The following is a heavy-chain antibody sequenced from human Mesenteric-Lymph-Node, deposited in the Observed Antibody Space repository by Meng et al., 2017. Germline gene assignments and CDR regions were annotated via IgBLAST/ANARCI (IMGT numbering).Heavy chain of an antibody. CDR2: IIPIFNTA. V-gene: IGHV1-69*01. Sequence: GELVQSGDEVKKPGPSVKGSCKTSGGTFSSYAISWVRQAPGQGLEWMGGIIPIFNTANYAQKFQDRVTITADESTTTAYMELRSLRFEDTAVYYCARDSSPPHPHPGWFDPWGQGTLVTVSS. CDR3: ARDSSPPHPHPGWFDP. CDR1: GGTFSSYA. J-gene: IGHJ5*02. D-gene: IGHD1-14*01.